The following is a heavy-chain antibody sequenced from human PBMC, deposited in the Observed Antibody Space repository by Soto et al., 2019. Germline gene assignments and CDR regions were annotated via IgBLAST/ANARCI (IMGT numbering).Heavy chain of an antibody. CDR1: GGTFSSYT. Sequence: QVQLVQSGAEVKKPGSSVKVSCKASGGTFSSYTISWVRQAPGQGLEWMGRIIPILGIANYAQKFQGRVTITADKSTSTAYMELSSLRYEDTAVYYCARDSGSEYYFDYWGQGTLVTVSS. D-gene: IGHD1-26*01. J-gene: IGHJ4*02. V-gene: IGHV1-69*08. CDR2: IIPILGIA. CDR3: ARDSGSEYYFDY.